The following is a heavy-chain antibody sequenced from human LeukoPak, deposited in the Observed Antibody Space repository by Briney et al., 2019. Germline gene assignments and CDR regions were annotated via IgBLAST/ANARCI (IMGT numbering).Heavy chain of an antibody. CDR1: GYTFTSYG. Sequence: VKVSCKAPGYTFTSYGISWLRQAPGQGLEWMGWIIPKNGDTNYAQKFRDRVTMTRDTSISTAYMEINSLTSDDTAVYYCARGVLLQGRGAFDIWGQGAMVTVSS. CDR2: IIPKNGDT. CDR3: ARGVLLQGRGAFDI. J-gene: IGHJ3*02. D-gene: IGHD3-10*01. V-gene: IGHV1-2*02.